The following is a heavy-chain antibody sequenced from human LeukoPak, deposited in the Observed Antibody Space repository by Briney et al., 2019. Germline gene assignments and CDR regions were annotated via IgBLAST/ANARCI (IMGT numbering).Heavy chain of an antibody. CDR1: GFTFSSYA. V-gene: IGHV3-23*01. Sequence: GGSLRLSCAASGFTFSSYAMSWVRQAPGKGLEWVSAVSGSGGSTYYADSVKGRFTISRDNSKNTLYLQMNSLRAEDTAVYYCAKDQINYYYYGMDVWGQGTTVTVSS. CDR2: VSGSGGST. J-gene: IGHJ6*02. CDR3: AKDQINYYYYGMDV.